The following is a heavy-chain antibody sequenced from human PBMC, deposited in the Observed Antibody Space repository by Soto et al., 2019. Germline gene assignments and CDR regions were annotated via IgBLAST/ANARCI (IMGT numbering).Heavy chain of an antibody. V-gene: IGHV4-59*08. D-gene: IGHD3-10*01. J-gene: IGHJ6*02. CDR1: GGSISSYY. CDR2: IYYSGST. CDR3: ARAERVRGWHGMDV. Sequence: QVQLQESGPGLVKPSETLSLTCTVSGGSISSYYWSWIRQPPGKGLEWIGYIYYSGSTNYNPSLKSRVTXXVXTXXNQCSLKLSSVTAADTAVYYCARAERVRGWHGMDVWGQGTTVTVSS.